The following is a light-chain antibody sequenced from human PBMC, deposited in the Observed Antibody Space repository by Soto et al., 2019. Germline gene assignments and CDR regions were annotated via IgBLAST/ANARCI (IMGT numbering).Light chain of an antibody. CDR2: AAS. Sequence: EIVLTQSPGTLSLSPGERATLSCRASQSVIGNYLAWYQQQSGQAPRLLIYAASTRATGIPDRFSGSGSGTDFTLTISRLEPEDFALYFCQQYGTSAPYTFGQGTKQQIK. V-gene: IGKV3-20*01. CDR1: QSVIGNY. CDR3: QQYGTSAPYT. J-gene: IGKJ2*01.